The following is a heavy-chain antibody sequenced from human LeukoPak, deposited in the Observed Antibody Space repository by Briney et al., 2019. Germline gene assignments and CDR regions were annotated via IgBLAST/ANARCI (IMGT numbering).Heavy chain of an antibody. D-gene: IGHD1-26*01. V-gene: IGHV4-59*01. CDR3: ARERGRVGVHFDY. Sequence: SSETLSLTCTVSGGSISSYYWSWIRQPPGKGLGWIGYIYYSGSTNYNPSLKSRVTISVDTSKNQFSLKLSSVTAADTAVYYCARERGRVGVHFDYWGQGTLVTVSS. J-gene: IGHJ4*02. CDR2: IYYSGST. CDR1: GGSISSYY.